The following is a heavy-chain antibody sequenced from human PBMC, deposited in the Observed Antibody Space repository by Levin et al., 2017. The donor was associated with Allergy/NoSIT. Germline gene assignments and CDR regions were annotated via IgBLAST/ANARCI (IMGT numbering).Heavy chain of an antibody. J-gene: IGHJ4*02. D-gene: IGHD4-17*01. CDR1: GFTFSSYG. V-gene: IGHV3-33*01. Sequence: PGGSLRLSCAASGFTFSSYGMHWVRQAPGKGLEWVAVIWYDGSNKYYADSVKGRFTISRDNSKNTLYLQMNSLRAEDTAVYYCARAVVYGDYDYFDYWGQGTLVTVSS. CDR3: ARAVVYGDYDYFDY. CDR2: IWYDGSNK.